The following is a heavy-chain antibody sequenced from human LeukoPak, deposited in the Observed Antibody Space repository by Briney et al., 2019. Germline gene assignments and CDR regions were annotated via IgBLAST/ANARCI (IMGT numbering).Heavy chain of an antibody. CDR3: ARETSLTYYDFWSGLSPTYYYYYGMDV. CDR2: IKQDGSEK. D-gene: IGHD3-3*01. J-gene: IGHJ6*02. V-gene: IGHV3-7*01. Sequence: GGSLRLSCAASGFTFSSYWMSWVRQAPGKGLEWAANIKQDGSEKYYVDSVKGRFTISRDNAKNSLYLQMNSLRAEDTAVYYCARETSLTYYDFWSGLSPTYYYYYGMDVWGQGTTVTVSS. CDR1: GFTFSSYW.